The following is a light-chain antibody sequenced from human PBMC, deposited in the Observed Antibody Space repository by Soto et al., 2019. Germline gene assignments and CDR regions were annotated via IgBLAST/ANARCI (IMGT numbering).Light chain of an antibody. CDR2: DVS. J-gene: IGLJ1*01. Sequence: SALTQPASVSGSPGQSITISCTGTSSDVGAYNHVSWYQQYPGKAPKLIIFDVSNRPSGVSNRLSGSKSGNTASLTISGLQAEDEADYYCLSYTSSDTYVFGTGTKVTVL. V-gene: IGLV2-14*03. CDR1: SSDVGAYNH. CDR3: LSYTSSDTYV.